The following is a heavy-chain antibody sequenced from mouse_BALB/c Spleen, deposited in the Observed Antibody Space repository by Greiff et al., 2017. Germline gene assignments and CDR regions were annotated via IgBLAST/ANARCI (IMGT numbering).Heavy chain of an antibody. CDR3: ARWEEVGRGDYAMDY. CDR1: GDSITSGY. D-gene: IGHD4-1*01. Sequence: EVQRVESGPSLVKPSQTLSLTCSVTGDSITSGYWNWIRKFPGNKLEYMGYISYSGSTYYNPSLKSRISITRDTSKNQYYLQLNSVTTEDTATYYCARWEEVGRGDYAMDYWGQGTSVTVSS. CDR2: ISYSGST. J-gene: IGHJ4*01. V-gene: IGHV3-8*02.